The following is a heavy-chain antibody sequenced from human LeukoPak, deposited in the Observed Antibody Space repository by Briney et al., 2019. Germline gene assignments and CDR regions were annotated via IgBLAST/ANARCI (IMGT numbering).Heavy chain of an antibody. J-gene: IGHJ4*02. Sequence: SETLSLTCTVSGGSISSGSYYWSWIRQPAGKGLEWIGRIYTSGSTSYNPSLKSRVTISVDTSKNQFSLKLSSVTAADTAVYYCARDSLGVIDYWGQGTLVTVSS. CDR3: ARDSLGVIDY. D-gene: IGHD2-8*01. CDR2: IYTSGST. CDR1: GGSISSGSYY. V-gene: IGHV4-61*02.